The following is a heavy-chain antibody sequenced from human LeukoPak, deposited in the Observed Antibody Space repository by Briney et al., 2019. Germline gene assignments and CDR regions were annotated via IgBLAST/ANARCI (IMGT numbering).Heavy chain of an antibody. CDR2: IIPGGGST. Sequence: ASVKLSCTASGYTFTNYLLHWVRQAPGQGLEWVGRIIPGGGSTSYAQNFRGRFTMTRDTSKSTVYMQLSSLRSDDTAVYFCVREESGGYFDYWGLGTLVSVSS. J-gene: IGHJ4*02. CDR3: VREESGGYFDY. D-gene: IGHD2-8*02. CDR1: GYTFTNYL. V-gene: IGHV1-46*01.